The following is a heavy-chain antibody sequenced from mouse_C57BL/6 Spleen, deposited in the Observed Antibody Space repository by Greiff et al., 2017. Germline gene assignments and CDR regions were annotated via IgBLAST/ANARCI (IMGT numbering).Heavy chain of an antibody. CDR1: GYTFTDYN. CDR2: INPNNGGT. Sequence: EVKLVESGPELVKPGASVKIPCKASGYTFTDYNMDWVKQSHGKSLEWIGDINPNNGGTIYNQKFKGKATLTVDKSSSTAYMELRSLTSEDTAVYYCARWGSIHYYAMDYWGQGTSVTVSS. V-gene: IGHV1-18*01. CDR3: ARWGSIHYYAMDY. D-gene: IGHD1-1*01. J-gene: IGHJ4*01.